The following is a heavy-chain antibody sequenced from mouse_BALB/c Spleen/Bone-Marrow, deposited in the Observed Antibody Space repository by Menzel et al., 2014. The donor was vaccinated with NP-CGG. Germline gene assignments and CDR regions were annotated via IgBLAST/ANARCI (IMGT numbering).Heavy chain of an antibody. V-gene: IGHV1-69*01. Sequence: GAELVMPGASVKMSCKASGYTFTDYWMHWVKQRPGQGLEWIGAIDTSDSYTSYNQEFKGKATLTVDESSSTAYMQLSSLTSEDSAVYYCARRGVYYYGSFDYWGQGTTLTVSS. CDR2: IDTSDSYT. D-gene: IGHD1-1*01. CDR1: GYTFTDYW. CDR3: ARRGVYYYGSFDY. J-gene: IGHJ2*01.